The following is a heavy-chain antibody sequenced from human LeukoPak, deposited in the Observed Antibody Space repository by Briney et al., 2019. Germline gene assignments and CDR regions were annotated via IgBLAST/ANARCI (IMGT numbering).Heavy chain of an antibody. V-gene: IGHV1-18*01. CDR1: GYTFTSYG. CDR3: ARGYDILPGQEHTSFDY. D-gene: IGHD3-9*01. CDR2: ISAYNGNT. J-gene: IGHJ4*02. Sequence: ASVKVSCKASGYTFTSYGISWVRQAPGQGLEWMGWISAYNGNTNYAQKLQGRVTMTTDTSTSTAYMELRSLRSDDTAVYYCARGYDILPGQEHTSFDYWGQGTLVTVSS.